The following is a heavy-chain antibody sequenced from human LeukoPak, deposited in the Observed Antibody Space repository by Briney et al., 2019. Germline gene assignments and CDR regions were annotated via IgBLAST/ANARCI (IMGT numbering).Heavy chain of an antibody. V-gene: IGHV4-34*01. Sequence: MSSETLSLICAVYGGSFSGYYWSWIRQPPGKGLEWIGEINHSGSTNYNPSLKSRVTISVDTSKNQFSLKLSSVTAADTAVYYCARGVSRFGDPSPGYWGQGTLVTVSS. D-gene: IGHD3-10*01. CDR1: GGSFSGYY. CDR2: INHSGST. CDR3: ARGVSRFGDPSPGY. J-gene: IGHJ4*02.